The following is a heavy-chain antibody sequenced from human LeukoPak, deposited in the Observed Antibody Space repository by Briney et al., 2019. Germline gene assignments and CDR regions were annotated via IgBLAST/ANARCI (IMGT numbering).Heavy chain of an antibody. J-gene: IGHJ4*02. V-gene: IGHV4-39*01. Sequence: KSSETLSLTCTVSGGSISSSSAYWGWIRQPPGKGLEWIATISYSGSTTSYNPSLKSRVTISVDTSKNQFSLKLNSVTAADTAVYYCVRRTSGSYSDYWGQGTLVTVSS. CDR3: VRRTSGSYSDY. CDR1: GGSISSSSAY. CDR2: ISYSGSTT. D-gene: IGHD1-26*01.